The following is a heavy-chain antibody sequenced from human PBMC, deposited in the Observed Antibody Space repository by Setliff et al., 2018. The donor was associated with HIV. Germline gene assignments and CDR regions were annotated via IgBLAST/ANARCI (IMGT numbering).Heavy chain of an antibody. V-gene: IGHV4-61*09. CDR2: IYIRGGTT. CDR3: ARVQVGGYNFYFDY. CDR1: GASISDGTYY. D-gene: IGHD5-12*01. Sequence: PSETLSLTCTVSGASISDGTYYWSWIRQPAGKGLEWIGHIYIRGGTTNYSPSLKSRVTISLDTSKNQFSLSLSSVTASDTALYYCARVQVGGYNFYFDYWGQGTLVTVSS. J-gene: IGHJ4*02.